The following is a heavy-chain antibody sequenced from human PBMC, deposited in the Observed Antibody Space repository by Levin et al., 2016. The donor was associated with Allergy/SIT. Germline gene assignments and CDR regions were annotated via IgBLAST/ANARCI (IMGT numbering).Heavy chain of an antibody. Sequence: SLKISCAASGFTFDDYAMHWVRQAPGKGLEWVSGISWNSGSIGYADSVKGRFTISRDNAKNSLYLQMNSLRAEDTALYYCAKDVGYCSSTSCYYNYYYGMDVWGQGTTVTVSS. J-gene: IGHJ6*02. CDR1: GFTFDDYA. V-gene: IGHV3-9*01. CDR2: ISWNSGSI. D-gene: IGHD2-2*01. CDR3: AKDVGYCSSTSCYYNYYYGMDV.